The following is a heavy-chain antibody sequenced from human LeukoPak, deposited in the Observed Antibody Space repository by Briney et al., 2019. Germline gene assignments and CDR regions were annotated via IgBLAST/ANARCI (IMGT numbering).Heavy chain of an antibody. J-gene: IGHJ4*02. CDR1: GDSISSYF. Sequence: SETLSLTCTVSGDSISSYFWSWIRQPPGKGLEWIGYIYYTGTTNYNPSLKSRVTISLDTSKNQFSLKLSSVTAADTAVYYCARLEDVDTAMVPHRHFDYWGQGTLVTVSS. D-gene: IGHD5-18*01. V-gene: IGHV4-59*08. CDR2: IYYTGTT. CDR3: ARLEDVDTAMVPHRHFDY.